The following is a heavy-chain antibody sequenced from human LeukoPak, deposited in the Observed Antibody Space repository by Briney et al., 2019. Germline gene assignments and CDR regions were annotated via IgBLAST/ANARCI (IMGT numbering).Heavy chain of an antibody. D-gene: IGHD4-17*01. V-gene: IGHV3-48*04. CDR3: ARRSLGDYPSFDY. Sequence: GGSLRLSCAASGFSFSTYTMNWVRQAPGKGLDWVSYISSSSSTIYYADSVKGRFTISRDNAKNSLYLQMNSLRAEDTAVYYCARRSLGDYPSFDYWGQGTLVTVSS. CDR2: ISSSSSTI. J-gene: IGHJ4*02. CDR1: GFSFSTYT.